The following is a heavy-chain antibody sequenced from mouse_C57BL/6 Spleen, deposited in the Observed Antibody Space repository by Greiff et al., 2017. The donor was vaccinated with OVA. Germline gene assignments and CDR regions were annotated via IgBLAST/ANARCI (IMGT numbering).Heavy chain of an antibody. CDR3: ARSLIYYDYDEGYFDY. CDR1: GFTFTDYY. Sequence: EVKLQESGGGLVQPGGSLSLSCAASGFTFTDYYMSWVRQPPGKALEWLGFIRNKANGYTTEYSASVKGRFTISRDNSQSILYLQMNALRAEDSATYYCARSLIYYDYDEGYFDYWGQGTTLTVSS. D-gene: IGHD2-4*01. J-gene: IGHJ2*01. V-gene: IGHV7-3*01. CDR2: IRNKANGYTT.